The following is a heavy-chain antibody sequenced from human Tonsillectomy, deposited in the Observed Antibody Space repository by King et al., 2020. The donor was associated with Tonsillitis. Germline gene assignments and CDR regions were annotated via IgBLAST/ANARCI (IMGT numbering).Heavy chain of an antibody. CDR2: ISSSSSYI. D-gene: IGHD3-16*01. J-gene: IGHJ3*02. V-gene: IGHV3-21*01. Sequence: VQLVESGGGLVKPGGSLRLSCAASGFTFSSYSMNWVRQAPGKGLEWVSSISSSSSYIYYADSVKGRFTISRDNAKNSLYLQMNSLGAEDTAVYYCARGRGFDAFDIWGQGTMVTVSS. CDR3: ARGRGFDAFDI. CDR1: GFTFSSYS.